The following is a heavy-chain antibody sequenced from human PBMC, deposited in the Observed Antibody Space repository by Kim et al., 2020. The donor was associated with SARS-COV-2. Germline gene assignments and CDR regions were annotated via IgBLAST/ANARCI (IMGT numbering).Heavy chain of an antibody. CDR1: GFTLSNSS. V-gene: IGHV3-23*01. Sequence: GGSLRLSCAASGFTLSNSSMSWVRQAPGKGLEWVFAISVNGDSTPSADSAQGQCSITREKVKNTLSLYMHRLSPKTAAVSYCEKVHGSSWYWDDYY. D-gene: IGHD6-13*01. CDR3: EKVHGSSWYWDDYY. J-gene: IGHJ6*01. CDR2: ISVNGDST.